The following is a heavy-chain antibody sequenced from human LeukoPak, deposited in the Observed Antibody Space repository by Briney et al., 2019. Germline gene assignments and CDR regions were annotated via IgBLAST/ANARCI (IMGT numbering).Heavy chain of an antibody. V-gene: IGHV4-59*11. D-gene: IGHD5-18*01. J-gene: IGHJ4*02. CDR1: GGSMTTHH. CDR3: TTIKRGNIFGYFDF. Sequence: SETLSLTCTVSGGSMTTHHWNWIRQTPGKGLEWIGYVFHSGRTKENPSLKSRVTLSADTSKNQLSLRLSSVTAADTAVYYCTTIKRGNIFGYFDFWGQGILVTVSS. CDR2: VFHSGRT.